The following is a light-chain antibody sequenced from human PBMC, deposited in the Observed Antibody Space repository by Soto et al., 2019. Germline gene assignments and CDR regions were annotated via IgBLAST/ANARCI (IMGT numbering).Light chain of an antibody. CDR3: SSYAGSNNFV. CDR1: SSDVGGYKY. J-gene: IGLJ1*01. V-gene: IGLV2-8*01. CDR2: EVN. Sequence: QSALPQPPSTSGSPGQSVTISCTGTSSDVGGYKYVSWYQQHPGKAPKLMIYEVNKRPSGVSDRFSGSKSGNTASLTVSGLQAEDEADYYCSSYAGSNNFVFGTGTKLTVL.